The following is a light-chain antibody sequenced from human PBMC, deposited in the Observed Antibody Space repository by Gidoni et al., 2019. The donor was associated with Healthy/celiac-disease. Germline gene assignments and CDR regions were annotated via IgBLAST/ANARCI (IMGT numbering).Light chain of an antibody. CDR2: DAS. J-gene: IGKJ4*01. CDR1: QGIRSA. V-gene: IGKV1-13*02. CDR3: QQFNSYPS. Sequence: ASQLTQSPSSLSASVGDRVTITCRASQGIRSALAWYQQKPGKAPKLLIYDASSLESGVPSRFSGSGSGTDFTLTISSLQPEDFATYYCQQFNSYPSFGGGTKVEIK.